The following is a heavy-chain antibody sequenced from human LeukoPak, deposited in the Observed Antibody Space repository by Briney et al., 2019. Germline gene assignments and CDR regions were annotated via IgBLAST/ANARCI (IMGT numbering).Heavy chain of an antibody. CDR1: GYTFTSYA. Sequence: ASVKVSCKASGYTFTSYAMNWVRQAPGQGLEWMGWINTNTENPTYAQGFTGRFVFSLDTSVSTAYLQISSLKAEDTAVYYCARDQEYYDILGYYFDYWGQGTLVTVSS. J-gene: IGHJ4*02. D-gene: IGHD3-9*01. CDR2: INTNTENP. CDR3: ARDQEYYDILGYYFDY. V-gene: IGHV7-4-1*02.